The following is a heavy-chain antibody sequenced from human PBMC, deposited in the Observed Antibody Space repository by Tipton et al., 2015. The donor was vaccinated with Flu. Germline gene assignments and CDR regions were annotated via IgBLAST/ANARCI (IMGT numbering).Heavy chain of an antibody. CDR1: GFTFSSYG. CDR2: ISYNGKNK. CDR3: AKDFGAGSPVRGWFDP. V-gene: IGHV3-30*19. J-gene: IGHJ5*02. D-gene: IGHD3-10*01. Sequence: SLRLSCAASGFTFSSYGMHWLRQAAGKGLEWVSFISYNGKNKYYADSVRGRFTISRDNSKNTLYLQMDSLQSEDTAVYYCAKDFGAGSPVRGWFDPWGQGTLVIVSS.